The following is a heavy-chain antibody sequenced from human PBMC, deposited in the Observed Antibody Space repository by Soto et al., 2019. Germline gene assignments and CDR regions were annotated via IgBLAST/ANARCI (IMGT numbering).Heavy chain of an antibody. D-gene: IGHD3-9*01. CDR2: IIPILGIA. Sequence: SVKVSCKASGGTFSSYTISRVRQAPGQGLEWMGRIIPILGIANYAQKFQGRVTITADKSTSTAYMELSSLRSEDTAVYYCALDLLRYFDWLLYGPAENWLAPWGQGTLVTVSS. CDR1: GGTFSSYT. CDR3: ALDLLRYFDWLLYGPAENWLAP. V-gene: IGHV1-69*02. J-gene: IGHJ5*02.